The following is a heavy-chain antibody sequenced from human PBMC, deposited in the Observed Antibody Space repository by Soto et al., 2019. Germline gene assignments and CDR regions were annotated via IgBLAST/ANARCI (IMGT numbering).Heavy chain of an antibody. CDR1: GFTFSNNA. CDR2: IGDSGGMP. J-gene: IGHJ4*02. Sequence: PGGSLRLSCAASGFTFSNNAMSWVRQAPGKGPEWVSLIGDSGGMPYYPESVKGRFTISRDTSRNTLYLQMNSLRVEDTAVYYCAKVISTGIRRGYLDYWGQGTLVTVSS. D-gene: IGHD3-10*01. CDR3: AKVISTGIRRGYLDY. V-gene: IGHV3-23*01.